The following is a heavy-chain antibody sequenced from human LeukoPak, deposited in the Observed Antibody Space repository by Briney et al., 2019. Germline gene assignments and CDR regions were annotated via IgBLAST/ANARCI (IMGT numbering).Heavy chain of an antibody. CDR1: GGSFSGYY. V-gene: IGHV4-34*01. J-gene: IGHJ4*02. CDR3: ASRFNFDY. D-gene: IGHD3-3*01. Sequence: SETLSLTCAVYGGSFSGYYWSWIRQPPGKGLEWIGEINHSGSTNYNPSLKSRVTISVDTSRNQFSLKLSSVTAADTAVYYCASRFNFDYWGQGTLVTVSS. CDR2: INHSGST.